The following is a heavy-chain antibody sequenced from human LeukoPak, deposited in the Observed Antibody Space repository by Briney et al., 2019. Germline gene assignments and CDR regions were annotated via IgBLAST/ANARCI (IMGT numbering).Heavy chain of an antibody. V-gene: IGHV4-59*01. J-gene: IGHJ4*02. CDR3: ARTYRGYSYGPFDY. Sequence: SETLSLTCTVSGGSISSYYWSWIRQPPGKGLEWIGYIYYSGNTNYNPSLKSRVTISVDTSKNQFSLKLSSVTAADTPVYYCARTYRGYSYGPFDYWGQGTLVTVSS. D-gene: IGHD5-18*01. CDR2: IYYSGNT. CDR1: GGSISSYY.